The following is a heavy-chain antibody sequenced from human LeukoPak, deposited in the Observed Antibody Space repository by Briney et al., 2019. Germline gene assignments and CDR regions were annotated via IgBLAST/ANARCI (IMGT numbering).Heavy chain of an antibody. CDR2: ISASGDKT. CDR1: GFTFSNYA. CDR3: AKDGTNYGLGTSFDN. D-gene: IGHD3-10*01. J-gene: IGHJ4*02. Sequence: GGSLRLSCEASGFTFSNYAIHWVRQAPGKGLEWVAAISASGDKTYYADSVKGRFIISRDNSKTTLFLQLNSLGAGDSAVFYCAKDGTNYGLGTSFDNWGQGTLVTVSS. V-gene: IGHV3-23*01.